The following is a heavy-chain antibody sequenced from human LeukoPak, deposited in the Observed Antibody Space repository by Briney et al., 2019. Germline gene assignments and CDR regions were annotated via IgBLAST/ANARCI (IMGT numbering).Heavy chain of an antibody. D-gene: IGHD6-13*01. CDR2: INNSGST. J-gene: IGHJ5*02. CDR3: ARGYSHSSWFDP. Sequence: SETLSLTCAVYGGSFSGYYWSWIRQPPGKGLEWIGEINNSGSTNYNPSLKSRVTISVDTSKNQFSLKLSSVTAADTAVYYCARGYSHSSWFDPWGQGTLVTVSS. V-gene: IGHV4-34*01. CDR1: GGSFSGYY.